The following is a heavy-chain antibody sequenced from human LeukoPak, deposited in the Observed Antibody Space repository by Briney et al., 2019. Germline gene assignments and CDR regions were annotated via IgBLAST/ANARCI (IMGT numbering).Heavy chain of an antibody. CDR2: IYTSGST. Sequence: SETLSLTCTVSGGSISSYYWSWIRQPAGKGLEWIGRIYTSGSTNYNPSLKSRVTMSVDTSKNQFSLKLSSVTAADTAVYYCARSRWELLPHAFDIWGQGTMVTVSS. D-gene: IGHD1-26*01. CDR1: GGSISSYY. V-gene: IGHV4-4*07. J-gene: IGHJ3*02. CDR3: ARSRWELLPHAFDI.